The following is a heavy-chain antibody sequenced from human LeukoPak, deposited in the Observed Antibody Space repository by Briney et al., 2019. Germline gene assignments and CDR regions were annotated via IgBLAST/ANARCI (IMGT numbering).Heavy chain of an antibody. D-gene: IGHD4-23*01. Sequence: PGGSLRLSCAASGFTFGSYGMHWVRQAPGKGLEWVAVIWFDGTNKYYADSVKGRFTISRDNSNNMLYLQMNSLRAEDTAVYYCARGYGGNSLHFDYWGQGTLVTVSS. V-gene: IGHV3-33*01. CDR3: ARGYGGNSLHFDY. CDR2: IWFDGTNK. CDR1: GFTFGSYG. J-gene: IGHJ4*02.